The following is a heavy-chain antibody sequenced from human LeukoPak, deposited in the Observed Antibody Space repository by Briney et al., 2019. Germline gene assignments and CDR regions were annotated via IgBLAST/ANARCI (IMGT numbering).Heavy chain of an antibody. J-gene: IGHJ4*02. CDR2: IKPKTDGETT. V-gene: IGHV3-15*07. D-gene: IGHD2-21*01. CDR3: ITPLPYSAQ. Sequence: GRSLRLSCAVSGFTFSTYGMHWVRQAPGKGLEWVGRIKPKTDGETTEYAAPVKDRFSISRDDSKSMMYLQMNSLKTEDTAVYYCITPLPYSAQGGQGTLVTVSS. CDR1: GFTFSTYG.